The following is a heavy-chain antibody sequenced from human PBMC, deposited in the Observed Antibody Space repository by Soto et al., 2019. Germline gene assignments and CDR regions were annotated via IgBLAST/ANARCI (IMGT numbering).Heavy chain of an antibody. CDR3: ARHRGRGFWSGYYFDY. Sequence: PSETLSLTCTVSGGSISSSSYYWGWIRQPPGKGLEWIGSIYYSGSTYYNPSLKSRVTISVDTSKNQFSLKLSSVTAADTAVYYCARHRGRGFWSGYYFDYWGQGTLVTVSS. J-gene: IGHJ4*02. CDR1: GGSISSSSYY. CDR2: IYYSGST. D-gene: IGHD3-3*01. V-gene: IGHV4-39*01.